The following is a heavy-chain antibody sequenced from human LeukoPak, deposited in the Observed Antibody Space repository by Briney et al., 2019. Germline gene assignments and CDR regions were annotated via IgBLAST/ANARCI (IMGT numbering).Heavy chain of an antibody. Sequence: SVKVSCKVSGGTFSSYAITWVRQAPGQGLEWMGRIIPSVGVVHNAQKFQGRVTITADKSTSTAYMEVSSLRSEDTAMYYCARDYYDSSGYYDDYWGQGTLVTVSS. CDR1: GGTFSSYA. V-gene: IGHV1-69*04. CDR2: IIPSVGVV. CDR3: ARDYYDSSGYYDDY. D-gene: IGHD3-22*01. J-gene: IGHJ4*02.